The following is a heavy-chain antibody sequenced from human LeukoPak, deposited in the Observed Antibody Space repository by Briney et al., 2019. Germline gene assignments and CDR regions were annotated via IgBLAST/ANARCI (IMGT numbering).Heavy chain of an antibody. CDR3: PVLDYDILTGYHNFDY. V-gene: IGHV1-58*02. CDR1: GFTFTSSA. J-gene: IGHJ4*02. Sequence: SVKVSCKASGFTFTSSAMQWVRQARGQRLEWIGWIVVGSGNTNYAQKFQERVTITRDMSTSTAYMELSSLRSEDTAVYYCPVLDYDILTGYHNFDYWGQGTLVTVSS. D-gene: IGHD3-9*01. CDR2: IVVGSGNT.